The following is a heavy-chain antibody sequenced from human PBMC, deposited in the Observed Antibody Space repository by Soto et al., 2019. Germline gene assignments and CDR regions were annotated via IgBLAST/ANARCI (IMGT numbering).Heavy chain of an antibody. CDR1: GFTFSSYS. CDR2: ITGSGRTT. J-gene: IGHJ5*01. V-gene: IGHV3-48*02. D-gene: IGHD2-2*01. CDR3: ARDCDSSSCYDS. Sequence: PGGSLRLSCAASGFTFSSYSLNWVRQAPGKGLEWISYITGSGRTTVYADSVKGRFTISRDNAKNSLYLQMYSLRDEDTAMYFCARDCDSSSCYDSWGQGTLVTVSS.